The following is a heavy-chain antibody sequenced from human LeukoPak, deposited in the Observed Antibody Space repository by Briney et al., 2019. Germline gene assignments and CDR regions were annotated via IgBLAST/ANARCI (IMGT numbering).Heavy chain of an antibody. CDR2: INHSGST. CDR1: GGSFSGYY. CDR3: ASRTYYYDSSGYYFNY. V-gene: IGHV4-34*01. D-gene: IGHD3-22*01. Sequence: DPSGTLSLTCAVYGGSFSGYYWSWIRQPPGKGLEWIGEINHSGSTNYNPSLKSRVTISVDTSKNQFSLKLSSVTAADTAVYYCASRTYYYDSSGYYFNYWGQGTLVTVSS. J-gene: IGHJ4*02.